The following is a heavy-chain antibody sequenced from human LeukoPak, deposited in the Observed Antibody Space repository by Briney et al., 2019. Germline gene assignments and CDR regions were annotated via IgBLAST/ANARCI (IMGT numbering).Heavy chain of an antibody. CDR1: GFTVSNFY. D-gene: IGHD1-1*01. V-gene: IGHV3-53*04. Sequence: GGSLRLSCAASGFTVSNFYMSWVRQAPGKGLEWVSVIYSGGSTDYADSLKGRFTISRHNSKNTLYLQVDSLRPEDTAVYYCARGGPGTTVDYWGQGTLVTVSS. J-gene: IGHJ4*02. CDR3: ARGGPGTTVDY. CDR2: IYSGGST.